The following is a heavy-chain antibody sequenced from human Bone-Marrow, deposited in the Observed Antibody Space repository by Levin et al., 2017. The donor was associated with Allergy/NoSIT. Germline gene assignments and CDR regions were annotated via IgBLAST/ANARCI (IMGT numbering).Heavy chain of an antibody. CDR2: INQDESEK. CDR1: GFTFSTNW. V-gene: IGHV3-7*01. CDR3: ARDSGGGRFDY. Sequence: PGGSLRLSCAASGFTFSTNWMGWVRQAPGKGLEWVANINQDESEKYYVDSVEGRFTISRDNAQNSVFLQMNSLRAEDTAIYYCARDSGGGRFDYWGQGTRVTVSS. J-gene: IGHJ4*02. D-gene: IGHD1-26*01.